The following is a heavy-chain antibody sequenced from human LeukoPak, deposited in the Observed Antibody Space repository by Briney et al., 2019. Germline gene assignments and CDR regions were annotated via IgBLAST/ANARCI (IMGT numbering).Heavy chain of an antibody. D-gene: IGHD2-2*01. V-gene: IGHV3-30*02. Sequence: GESLRLSCAASGFTFSSYGMHWVRQAPGKGLEWVAFIRYDGSNKYYADSVKGRFTISRDNSKNTLYLQMNSLRAEDTAVYNCAKDWEGYCSSTSCSPDWGQGTLVTVSS. CDR3: AKDWEGYCSSTSCSPD. CDR2: IRYDGSNK. J-gene: IGHJ4*02. CDR1: GFTFSSYG.